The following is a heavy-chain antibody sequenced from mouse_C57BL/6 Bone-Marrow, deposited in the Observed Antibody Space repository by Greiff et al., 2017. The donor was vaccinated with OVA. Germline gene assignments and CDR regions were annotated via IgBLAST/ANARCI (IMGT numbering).Heavy chain of an antibody. CDR3: AVDGYYDYFDY. V-gene: IGHV1-55*01. CDR2: IYPGSGST. Sequence: QVQLQQPGAELVKPGASVKMSCKASGYTFTSYWITWVKQRPGQGLEWIGDIYPGSGSTNYNEKFKSKATLTVDTSSITAYLQLSSMTSDDSAVDYCAVDGYYDYFDYWGEGTTLTVSS. J-gene: IGHJ2*01. CDR1: GYTFTSYW. D-gene: IGHD2-3*01.